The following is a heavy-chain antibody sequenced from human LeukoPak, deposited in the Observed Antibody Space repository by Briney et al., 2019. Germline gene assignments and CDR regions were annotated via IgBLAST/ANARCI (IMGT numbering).Heavy chain of an antibody. CDR3: ARKGNYYDSSAYYSAGAFDI. Sequence: NPSETLSLTCTVSGGSISSYYWSWIRQPPGKGLEWIGYIYYSGSTNYNPSLKSRVTISVDTSKNQFSLKLSSVTAADTAVYYCARKGNYYDSSAYYSAGAFDIWGQGTMVTVSS. CDR2: IYYSGST. D-gene: IGHD3-22*01. CDR1: GGSISSYY. J-gene: IGHJ3*02. V-gene: IGHV4-59*08.